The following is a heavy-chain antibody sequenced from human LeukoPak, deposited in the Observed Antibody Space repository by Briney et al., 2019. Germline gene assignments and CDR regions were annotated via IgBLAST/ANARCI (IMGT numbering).Heavy chain of an antibody. CDR3: ARHNAVVFADAFDI. D-gene: IGHD4-23*01. CDR2: IYFSGST. Sequence: SETLSLTCTVSGASINRNNYYWVWIRQPPGKGLERIGSIYFSGSTYYNPSLKSRVTMSVDTSKNQFSLRLSSVTAADTAVYYCARHNAVVFADAFDIWGQGTMVTVSS. J-gene: IGHJ3*02. V-gene: IGHV4-39*01. CDR1: GASINRNNYY.